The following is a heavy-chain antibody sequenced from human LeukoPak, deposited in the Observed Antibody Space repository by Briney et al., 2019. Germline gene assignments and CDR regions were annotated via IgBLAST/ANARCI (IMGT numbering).Heavy chain of an antibody. D-gene: IGHD1-26*01. V-gene: IGHV4-38-2*01. CDR2: IYHIGST. Sequence: SETLSLTCAVSGYSISSGYYWGWIRQPPGKGVEWIGSIYHIGSTYYNPYLKSRVTISVDTSKNQFSLKLSSVTAADTAVYYCAGQTDSGSYGGSYYYYMDVWGKGTTVTVSS. CDR3: AGQTDSGSYGGSYYYYMDV. CDR1: GYSISSGYY. J-gene: IGHJ6*03.